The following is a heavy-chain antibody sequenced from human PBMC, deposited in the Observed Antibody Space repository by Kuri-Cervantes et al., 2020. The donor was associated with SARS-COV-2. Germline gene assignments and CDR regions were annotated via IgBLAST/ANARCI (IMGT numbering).Heavy chain of an antibody. CDR1: GGSISSSSYY. CDR3: ARHEWEPYYFDY. V-gene: IGHV4-39*01. CDR2: IYYSGST. J-gene: IGHJ4*02. Sequence: SETLSLPCTVSGGSISSSSYYWGWIRQPPGKGLEWIGSIYYSGSTYYNPSLKSRVTISVDTSKNQFSLKLSSVTAADTAVYYCARHEWEPYYFDYWGQGTLVTVSS. D-gene: IGHD1-26*01.